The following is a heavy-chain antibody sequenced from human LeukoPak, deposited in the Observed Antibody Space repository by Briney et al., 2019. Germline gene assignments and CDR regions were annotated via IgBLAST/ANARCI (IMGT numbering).Heavy chain of an antibody. J-gene: IGHJ4*02. CDR1: GGSISSSNW. CDR2: IYHSGST. CDR3: AREGDYSNVFDY. V-gene: IGHV4-4*02. Sequence: SETLSLTCAVSGGSISSSNWWSWVRQPPGKGLEWIGEIYHSGSTNYNPSLKSRVTISVDTSKNQFSLKLSSVTAADTAVYYCAREGDYSNVFDYWGQGTLVTVSS. D-gene: IGHD4-11*01.